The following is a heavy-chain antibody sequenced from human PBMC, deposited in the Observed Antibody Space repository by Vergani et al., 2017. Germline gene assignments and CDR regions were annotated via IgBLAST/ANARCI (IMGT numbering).Heavy chain of an antibody. CDR2: INHSGST. CDR3: ARTNGSGIRWFDP. D-gene: IGHD3-10*01. V-gene: IGHV4-34*01. CDR1: GGSFSGYY. Sequence: QLQLQQWGAGLLKPSETLSLTCAVYGGSFSGYYWSWIRQPPGKGLEWIGEINHSGSTNYNPSLKSRVTISVDTSKNQFSLKLSSVTAADTAVYYCARTNGSGIRWFDPWGQGTLVTVSS. J-gene: IGHJ5*02.